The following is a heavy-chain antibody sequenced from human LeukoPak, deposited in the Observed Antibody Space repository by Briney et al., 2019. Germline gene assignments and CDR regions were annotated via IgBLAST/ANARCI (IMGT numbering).Heavy chain of an antibody. D-gene: IGHD7-27*01. CDR1: GGSISSSSYY. J-gene: IGHJ4*02. CDR3: ATRKLGNDY. CDR2: IYHSGST. V-gene: IGHV4-39*07. Sequence: SETLSLTCTVSGGSISSSSYYWGWIRQPPGKGLEWIGSIYHSGSTYYNPSLKSRVTISADTSNNQFSLKLYSVTAADTAVYYCATRKLGNDYWGQGTLVTVSS.